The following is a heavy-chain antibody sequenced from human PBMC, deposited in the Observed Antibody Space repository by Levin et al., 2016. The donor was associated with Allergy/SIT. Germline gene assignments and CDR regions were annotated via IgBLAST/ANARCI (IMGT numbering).Heavy chain of an antibody. CDR2: IYHSGST. V-gene: IGHV4-4*02. Sequence: WIRQPPGKGLEWIGEIYHSGSTNYNPSLKSRVTISVDKSKNQFSLKLSSVTAADTAVYYCARHLGYSSSWYGGWARGDGMDVWGQGTTVTVSS. J-gene: IGHJ6*02. D-gene: IGHD6-13*01. CDR3: ARHLGYSSSWYGGWARGDGMDV.